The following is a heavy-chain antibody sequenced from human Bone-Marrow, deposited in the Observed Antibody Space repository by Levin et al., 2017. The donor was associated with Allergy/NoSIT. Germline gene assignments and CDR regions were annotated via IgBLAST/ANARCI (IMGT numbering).Heavy chain of an antibody. CDR2: INHSGST. D-gene: IGHD3-10*01. CDR1: GAPFGAYH. J-gene: IGHJ1*01. CDR3: ARGVFEFDSGSYYNSGFQH. Sequence: SQTLSLTCAVSGAPFGAYHWSWIRQPPGKALEWIGEINHSGSTNYNPSFKSRFTISQDTSKKQLSLRLSSVTAADTAVYYCARGVFEFDSGSYYNSGFQHWGQGTLVTVSS. V-gene: IGHV4-34*01.